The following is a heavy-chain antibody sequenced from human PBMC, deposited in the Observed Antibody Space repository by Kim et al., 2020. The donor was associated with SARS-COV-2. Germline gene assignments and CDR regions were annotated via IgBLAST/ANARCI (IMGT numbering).Heavy chain of an antibody. J-gene: IGHJ4*02. Sequence: GGSLRLSCAASGFTFDDYAMHWVRQAPGKGLEWVSGISWNSGSIGYADSVKGRFTISRDNAKNSLYLQMNSLRAEDTALYYCAKPTRVAGTWEYYFDYWGQGTLVTVSS. CDR2: ISWNSGSI. CDR1: GFTFDDYA. D-gene: IGHD6-19*01. V-gene: IGHV3-9*01. CDR3: AKPTRVAGTWEYYFDY.